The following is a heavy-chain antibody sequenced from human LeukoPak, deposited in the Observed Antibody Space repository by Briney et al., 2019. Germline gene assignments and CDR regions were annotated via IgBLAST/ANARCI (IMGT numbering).Heavy chain of an antibody. J-gene: IGHJ5*02. CDR2: IYTGGST. CDR1: GFTVSSDY. D-gene: IGHD5-12*01. CDR3: ARVFYSGYFRWFDP. V-gene: IGHV3-66*01. Sequence: GGSLRLSCAASGFTVSSDYMSWVRQAPGKGLQWVSVIYTGGSTYYADSVKGRFTISRDNSKNTLYLQMNSLRAEDTAVYYCARVFYSGYFRWFDPWGQGTLVTVSS.